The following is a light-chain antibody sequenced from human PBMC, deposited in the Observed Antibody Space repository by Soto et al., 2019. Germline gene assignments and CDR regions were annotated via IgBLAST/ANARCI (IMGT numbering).Light chain of an antibody. CDR2: LNSDGSH. Sequence: QLVLTQSPSASASLGASVKLTCTLSSGHSNYAIAWHQQQSEQGPRYLMKLNSDGSHSKGDGIPDRFSGSSSGAERYLTISSLQSEDEADYYWQTWGSGIVVFGGGTKLTVL. CDR1: SGHSNYA. J-gene: IGLJ2*01. CDR3: QTWGSGIVV. V-gene: IGLV4-69*01.